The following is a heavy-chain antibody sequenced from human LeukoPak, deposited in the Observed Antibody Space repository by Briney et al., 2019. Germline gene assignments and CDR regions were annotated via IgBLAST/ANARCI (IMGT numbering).Heavy chain of an antibody. CDR3: ARARDTAMVGNALAFDY. J-gene: IGHJ4*02. Sequence: ASVTVSCTASGYTFTSYYMHWVRQAPGQGLEWMGIINPSGGSTSYAQKFQGRVTMTRDTSTSTVYMELSSLRSEDTAVYYCARARDTAMVGNALAFDYWGQGTLVTVSS. CDR1: GYTFTSYY. V-gene: IGHV1-46*01. D-gene: IGHD5-18*01. CDR2: INPSGGST.